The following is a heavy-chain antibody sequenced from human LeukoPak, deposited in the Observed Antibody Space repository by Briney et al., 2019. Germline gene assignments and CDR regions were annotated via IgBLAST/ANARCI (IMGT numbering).Heavy chain of an antibody. CDR2: INPNSGGT. D-gene: IGHD3-10*01. CDR3: ARPKGSGTAIDAFDI. J-gene: IGHJ3*02. CDR1: GYTFTGYY. Sequence: ASVKVSCKASGYTFTGYYMHWVRQAPGQGLEWMGWINPNSGGTNYAQKFQGWVTMTRDTSISTPYMELSRLRSDDTAVYYCARPKGSGTAIDAFDIWAQGTMVTVSS. V-gene: IGHV1-2*04.